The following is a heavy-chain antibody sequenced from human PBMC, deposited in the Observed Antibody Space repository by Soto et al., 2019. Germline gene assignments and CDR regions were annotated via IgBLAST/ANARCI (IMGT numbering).Heavy chain of an antibody. Sequence: GGSLRLSCAASGFTFSNYWMHWVRQAPGKGLVWVSRINSDGSTATYADSVRGRFTISRDNAKNTLYLQMNSLRAEDTAVYYCARDTLELLYYFDYWGQGTLVTVSS. CDR2: INSDGSTA. J-gene: IGHJ4*02. CDR1: GFTFSNYW. D-gene: IGHD1-7*01. V-gene: IGHV3-74*01. CDR3: ARDTLELLYYFDY.